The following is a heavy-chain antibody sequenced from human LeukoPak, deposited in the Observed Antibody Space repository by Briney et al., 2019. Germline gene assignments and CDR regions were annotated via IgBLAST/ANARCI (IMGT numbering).Heavy chain of an antibody. J-gene: IGHJ4*02. CDR3: ARGGSNYGEVDY. CDR1: GGSISSYY. CDR2: IYYSGST. Sequence: SETLSLTCTVSGGSISSYYWSWIRQHPGKGLEWIGYIYYSGSTCYNPSLKSRVTISVDTSKNQFSLKLSSVTAADTAVYYCARGGSNYGEVDYWGQGTLVTVSS. D-gene: IGHD4-4*01. V-gene: IGHV4-59*06.